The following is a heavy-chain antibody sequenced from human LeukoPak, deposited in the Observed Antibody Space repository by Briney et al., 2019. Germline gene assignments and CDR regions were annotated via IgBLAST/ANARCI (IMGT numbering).Heavy chain of an antibody. CDR1: GFTFSSYS. D-gene: IGHD3-22*01. J-gene: IGHJ4*02. V-gene: IGHV3-21*01. CDR2: ISSSSSYI. Sequence: GGSLRLSCAASGFTFSSYSMNWVRQAPGKGLEWVSSISSSSSYIYYADSVKGRLTISRDNAKNSLYLQMNSLRAEDTAVYYCARASSGLVNYWGQGTLVTVSS. CDR3: ARASSGLVNY.